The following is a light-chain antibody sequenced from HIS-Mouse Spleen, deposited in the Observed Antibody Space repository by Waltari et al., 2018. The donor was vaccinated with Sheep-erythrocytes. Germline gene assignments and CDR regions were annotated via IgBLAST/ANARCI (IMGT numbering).Light chain of an antibody. CDR2: KAS. J-gene: IGKJ2*01. CDR1: QSISSW. V-gene: IGKV1-5*03. CDR3: QQYNSYSPVYT. Sequence: DIQMTQSPSTLSASVGDGVTITCRASQSISSWLAWYQQKPGKAPKLLIYKASSLESGVPSRFSGSGSGTEFTLTISSLQPDDFATYYCQQYNSYSPVYTFGQGTKLEIK.